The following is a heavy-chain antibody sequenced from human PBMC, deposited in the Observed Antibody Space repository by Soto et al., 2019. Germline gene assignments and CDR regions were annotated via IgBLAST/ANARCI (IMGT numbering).Heavy chain of an antibody. V-gene: IGHV3-21*01. D-gene: IGHD2-15*01. J-gene: IGHJ5*02. CDR3: ARLLPDCSGGSCYNRFDP. CDR1: GFTLGRYG. CDR2: ISSSGDYI. Sequence: GGSLRLSCAASGFTLGRYGMSWVRQSPGDGLEWVSSISSSGDYINYADSVKGRFTISRDNAKNSLYLQMNSLRAEDTAVYYCARLLPDCSGGSCYNRFDPWGQGTLVTVSS.